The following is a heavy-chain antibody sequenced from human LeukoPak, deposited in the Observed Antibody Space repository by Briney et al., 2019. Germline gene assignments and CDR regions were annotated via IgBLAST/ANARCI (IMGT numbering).Heavy chain of an antibody. V-gene: IGHV1-69*02. J-gene: IGHJ4*02. CDR1: GGTFSSYT. D-gene: IGHD2-2*01. Sequence: SVKVSCKASGGTFSSYTISWVRQAPGQGLEWMGRIIPILGIANYEQKFQGRVTITADKSTSTAYMELSSLRSEDTAVYYCARAGGNYCSSTSCFQSDVWGQGTLVTVSS. CDR3: ARAGGNYCSSTSCFQSDV. CDR2: IIPILGIA.